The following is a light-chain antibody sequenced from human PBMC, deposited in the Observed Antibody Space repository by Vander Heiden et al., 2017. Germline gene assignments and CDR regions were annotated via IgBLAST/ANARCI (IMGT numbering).Light chain of an antibody. CDR1: QSVLSSSNNKNY. V-gene: IGKV4-1*01. J-gene: IGKJ1*01. Sequence: DVVMTQCPESLDVSLGERATINCKSSQSVLSSSNNKNYIAWYQQKPGHPPNLLIYWASTRESGVPDRFSGSGSGTDFTLTISSLQAEDVAVYYWQQYYSRFRRFGQGTKVEFK. CDR3: QQYYSRFRR. CDR2: WAS.